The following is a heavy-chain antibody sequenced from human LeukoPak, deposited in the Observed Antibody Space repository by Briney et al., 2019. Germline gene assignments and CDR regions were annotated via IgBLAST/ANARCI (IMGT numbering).Heavy chain of an antibody. CDR1: GGSISSGSYY. D-gene: IGHD6-13*01. V-gene: IGHV4-61*02. CDR2: IYTSVAT. J-gene: IGHJ5*02. Sequence: SQTLSLTCTVSGGSISSGSYYWGCVRQPAGTGLECLGRIYTSVATNNNPSLKTRVTISVDTSKTQFSLKLSSVTATDTAVYYCARGTLAAAWYRKWFAPWGQGTLVTVSS. CDR3: ARGTLAAAWYRKWFAP.